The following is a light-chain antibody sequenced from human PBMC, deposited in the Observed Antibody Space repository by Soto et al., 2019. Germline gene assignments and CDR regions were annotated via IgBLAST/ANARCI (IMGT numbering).Light chain of an antibody. J-gene: IGKJ1*01. Sequence: EIVLTQSPGTLSLSPGERATLSCRASQSVASDCLAWYRQRPGQAPRLLIYGASTRATGPPDRISGSGSGTDFTLTISRLEPEDFAVYYCQQCGSSRRTFGQGTRVEIK. CDR1: QSVASDC. CDR2: GAS. V-gene: IGKV3-20*01. CDR3: QQCGSSRRT.